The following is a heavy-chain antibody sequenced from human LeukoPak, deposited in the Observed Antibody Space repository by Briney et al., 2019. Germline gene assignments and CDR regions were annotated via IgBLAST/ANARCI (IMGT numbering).Heavy chain of an antibody. V-gene: IGHV4-34*01. J-gene: IGHJ4*02. CDR3: ARGAVAGTFLDY. CDR2: INHSGST. CDR1: GGSSSGYY. Sequence: SETLPLTCAVYGGSSSGYYWSWIRQPPGKGLEWIGEINHSGSTNYNPSLKSRVTISVDTSKNQFSLKLSSVTAADTAVYYCARGAVAGTFLDYWGQGTLVTVSS. D-gene: IGHD6-19*01.